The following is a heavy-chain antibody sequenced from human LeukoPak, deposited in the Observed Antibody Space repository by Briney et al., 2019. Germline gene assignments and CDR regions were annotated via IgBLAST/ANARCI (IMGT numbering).Heavy chain of an antibody. J-gene: IGHJ4*02. CDR1: GYTFTSYG. CDR3: ARDLGTGYSYGYFDY. CDR2: ISAYNGNT. V-gene: IGHV1-18*01. Sequence: ASVKVSCKASGYTFTSYGISWVRQAPGQGLEWMGWISAYNGNTNYAQKLQARVTMTTDTSTSTAYMELRSLRSDDTAVYYCARDLGTGYSYGYFDYWGQGTLVTVSS. D-gene: IGHD5-18*01.